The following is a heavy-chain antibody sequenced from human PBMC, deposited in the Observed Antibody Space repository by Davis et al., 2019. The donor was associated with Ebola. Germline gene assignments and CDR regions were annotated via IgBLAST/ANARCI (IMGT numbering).Heavy chain of an antibody. V-gene: IGHV1-46*01. Sequence: ASVKVSCKASGYTFPNYFLHWVRQAPGQGLEWMGFITPGSGRAGYAERFQGRVTMTTDPSTNTVYMELSSLRSDDTAIYSCARVAANLGIYYFDYWGQGSLVTVSS. CDR1: GYTFPNYF. CDR2: ITPGSGRA. CDR3: ARVAANLGIYYFDY. D-gene: IGHD5-12*01. J-gene: IGHJ4*02.